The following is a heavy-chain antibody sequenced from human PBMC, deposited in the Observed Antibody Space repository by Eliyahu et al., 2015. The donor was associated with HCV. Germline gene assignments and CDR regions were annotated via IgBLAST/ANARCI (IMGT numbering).Heavy chain of an antibody. CDR2: IWFDGSNE. CDR1: GFTFSRYA. D-gene: IGHD1-1*01. J-gene: IGHJ4*02. V-gene: IGHV3-33*01. CDR3: ARVTYGTNWQPYFDC. Sequence: QVQLVESGGGVVQPGRSLXLSCAASGFTFSRYAMHXVRQAPGRGLAWVXLIWFDGSNEVXSDSVKGRFTISRDNSKNTMYLQMNXLTAEDTAVYYCARVTYGTNWQPYFDCWGQGTLVTVSS.